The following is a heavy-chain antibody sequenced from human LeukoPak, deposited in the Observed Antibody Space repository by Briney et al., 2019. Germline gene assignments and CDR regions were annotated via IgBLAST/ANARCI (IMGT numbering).Heavy chain of an antibody. J-gene: IGHJ4*01. CDR2: INTDGRTI. D-gene: IGHD4-11*01. CDR1: GFTFSRYW. V-gene: IGHV3-74*01. CDR3: VRSAFLTTEFYFDY. Sequence: GGSLRLSCAASGFTFSRYWMHWVRQAPGKGLVWVSRINTDGRTITYADSVKGRFTISRDNAKNTLYLQTNSLRAEDTAVYYCVRSAFLTTEFYFDYWGHGTLVTVSS.